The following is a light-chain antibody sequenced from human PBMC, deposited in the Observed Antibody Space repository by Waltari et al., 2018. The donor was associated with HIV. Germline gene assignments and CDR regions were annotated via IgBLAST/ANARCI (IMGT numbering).Light chain of an antibody. CDR3: ATWTDSLSGVV. Sequence: QSVLTQSPSASGTPGQRVTLSCSGSSSNIGSNYVYWYQPLPGTAPQLLLYRNNQRPSGVPDRFSGSKSGTSASLAISGLRSEDEAHYYCATWTDSLSGVVFGGGTKLRVL. CDR1: SSNIGSNY. V-gene: IGLV1-47*01. J-gene: IGLJ2*01. CDR2: RNN.